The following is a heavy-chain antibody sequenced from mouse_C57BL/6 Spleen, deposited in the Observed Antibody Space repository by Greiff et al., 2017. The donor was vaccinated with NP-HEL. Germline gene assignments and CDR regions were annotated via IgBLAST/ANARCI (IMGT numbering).Heavy chain of an antibody. CDR2: IYPGNSAT. D-gene: IGHD2-4*01. CDR1: GYTFTSYW. Sequence: EVQLQQSGPVLARPGASVKMSCKTSGYTFTSYWMHWVKQRPGQGLEWIGVIYPGNSATSYNQKFTGTAKLTAVTSASTAYIELSSLTNKDSAVYYFTRSGDYDGYFDVWGTGTTVTVSS. V-gene: IGHV1-5*01. J-gene: IGHJ1*03. CDR3: TRSGDYDGYFDV.